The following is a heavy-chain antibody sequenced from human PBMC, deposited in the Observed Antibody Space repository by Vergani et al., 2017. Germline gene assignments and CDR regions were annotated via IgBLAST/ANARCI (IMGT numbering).Heavy chain of an antibody. CDR2: ISYDGSNK. J-gene: IGHJ6*02. V-gene: IGHV3-30*18. Sequence: QVQLVESGGGVVQPGRPLRLPCAASVFTFSSYGMHWVRQAPGKGLVWVAVISYDGSNKNYADSVKGRFTISSDNSNNTLYLQMNRLRAEDTAVYYCAKVPYGSGSFTPLDYCYYGMDVWGQGTTVTVSS. CDR3: AKVPYGSGSFTPLDYCYYGMDV. CDR1: VFTFSSYG. D-gene: IGHD3-10*01.